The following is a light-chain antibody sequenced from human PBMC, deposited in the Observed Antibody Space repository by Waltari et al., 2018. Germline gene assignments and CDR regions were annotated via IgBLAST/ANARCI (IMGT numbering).Light chain of an antibody. J-gene: IGLJ2*01. CDR2: GQD. Sequence: SSELTQDPAVSVALGQTVRITCQGDSLRRYYASWYQQRPGQAPLLVLYGQDNRPSGIPDRFSCSNSGNTASLTITGAQAEEEADDYCLSRDTSSTRLFGGGTRLTV. V-gene: IGLV3-19*01. CDR1: SLRRYY. CDR3: LSRDTSSTRL.